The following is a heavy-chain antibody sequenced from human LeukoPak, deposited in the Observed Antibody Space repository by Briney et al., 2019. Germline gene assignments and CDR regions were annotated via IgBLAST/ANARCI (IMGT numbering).Heavy chain of an antibody. CDR2: IYYSGST. V-gene: IGHV4-39*01. CDR3: ARSDYYDSSGYLGVDY. CDR1: GGSFSGYY. Sequence: SETLSLTXAVYGGSFSGYYWGWIRQPPGKGLEWIGSIYYSGSTYYNLSLKSRVTISVDTSKNQFSLKLSSVTAADTAVYYCARSDYYDSSGYLGVDYWGQGTLVTVSS. J-gene: IGHJ4*02. D-gene: IGHD3-22*01.